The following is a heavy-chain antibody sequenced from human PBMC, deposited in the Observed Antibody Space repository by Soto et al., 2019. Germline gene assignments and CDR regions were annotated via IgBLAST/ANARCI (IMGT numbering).Heavy chain of an antibody. V-gene: IGHV4-34*01. Sequence: ETLSLTCAVYGGSFSGYYWSWIRQPPGKGLEWIGEINHSGSTNYNPSLKSRVTISVDTSKNQFSLKLSSVTAADTAVYYCARSRGSGSYGRAFDIWGQGTMVTVSS. D-gene: IGHD3-10*01. CDR2: INHSGST. J-gene: IGHJ3*02. CDR3: ARSRGSGSYGRAFDI. CDR1: GGSFSGYY.